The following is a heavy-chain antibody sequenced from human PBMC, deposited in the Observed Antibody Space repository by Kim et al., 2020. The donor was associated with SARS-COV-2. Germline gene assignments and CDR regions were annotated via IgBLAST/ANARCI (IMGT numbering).Heavy chain of an antibody. Sequence: NKYSAASVKGRFTIARDNSKNTLYLQMNSLRAEDTAVYYCARDGPVEMAIWGQGTLVTVSS. CDR3: ARDGPVEMAI. CDR2: NK. V-gene: IGHV3-30*01. D-gene: IGHD2-21*01. J-gene: IGHJ4*02.